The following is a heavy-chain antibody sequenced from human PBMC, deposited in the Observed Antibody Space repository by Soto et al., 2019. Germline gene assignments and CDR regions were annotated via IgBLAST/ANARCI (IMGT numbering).Heavy chain of an antibody. CDR3: ARTSSGTTVTEYYYGMDV. V-gene: IGHV1-69*13. Sequence: ASVKVSCKASGGTFSSYAISWVRQAPGRRLEWMGGIIPIFGTANYAQKFQGRVTITADESTSTAYMELSSLRSEDTAVYYCARTSSGTTVTEYYYGMDVWGQGTTVTVSS. D-gene: IGHD4-17*01. CDR1: GGTFSSYA. J-gene: IGHJ6*02. CDR2: IIPIFGTA.